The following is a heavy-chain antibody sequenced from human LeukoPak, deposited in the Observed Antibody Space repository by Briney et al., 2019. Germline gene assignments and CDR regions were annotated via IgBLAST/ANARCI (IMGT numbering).Heavy chain of an antibody. V-gene: IGHV4-39*01. CDR3: ARTPPYCSSTSCYDFDY. Sequence: SETLSFTCTVSGGSISSSSYYWGWIRQPPGKGLEWIGSIYYSGSTYYNPSLKSRVTISVDTSKNQFSLKLSSVTAADTAMYYCARTPPYCSSTSCYDFDYWGQGTLVTVSS. D-gene: IGHD2-2*01. CDR1: GGSISSSSYY. CDR2: IYYSGST. J-gene: IGHJ4*02.